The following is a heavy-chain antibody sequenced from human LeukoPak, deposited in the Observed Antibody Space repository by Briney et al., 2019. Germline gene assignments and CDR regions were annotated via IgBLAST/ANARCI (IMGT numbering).Heavy chain of an antibody. V-gene: IGHV1-8*01. CDR3: ARAHKAAAGTYYFDY. D-gene: IGHD6-13*01. CDR2: MNPNSGNT. J-gene: IGHJ4*02. CDR1: GYTFTSYD. Sequence: ASVKVSCKASGYTFTSYDINWVRQAPGQGLEWMGWMNPNSGNTGYAQKFQGRVTMTRNTSISTAYMELSSLRSEDTAVYYCARAHKAAAGTYYFDYWGQGTLVTVSS.